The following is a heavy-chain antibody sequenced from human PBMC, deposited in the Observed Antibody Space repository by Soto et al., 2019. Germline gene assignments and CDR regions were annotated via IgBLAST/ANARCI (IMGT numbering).Heavy chain of an antibody. CDR3: ARAARYGDYQRHFDY. CDR1: GFTFDDYA. CDR2: ITWNGDST. J-gene: IGHJ4*02. Sequence: DLEESGGSVVRPGGSLRLSCAASGFTFDDYALSWVRQGPGKGLEWVSHITWNGDSTTYAESVRGRFTISRDNAKNSLSLQMNRLRAEDTALYYCARAARYGDYQRHFDYWGQGTLVTVSS. V-gene: IGHV3-20*04. D-gene: IGHD4-17*01.